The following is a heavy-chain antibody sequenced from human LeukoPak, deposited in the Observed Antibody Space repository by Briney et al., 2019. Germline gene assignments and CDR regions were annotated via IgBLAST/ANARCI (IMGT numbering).Heavy chain of an antibody. J-gene: IGHJ4*02. V-gene: IGHV5-51*01. CDR1: GYTFNSYW. CDR3: ARSWVAGYGTVLDY. Sequence: GESLKISCKGSGYTFNSYWIAWVRQTPGKGLEWMGIIYPGDSDTRYSPSLQGQLTISADKSISTAYLQWSSLKASDTAMYYCARSWVAGYGTVLDYWGQGTLVTVSS. CDR2: IYPGDSDT. D-gene: IGHD6-19*01.